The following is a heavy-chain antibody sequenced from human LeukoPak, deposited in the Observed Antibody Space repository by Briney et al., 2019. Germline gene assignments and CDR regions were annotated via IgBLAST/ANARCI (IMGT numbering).Heavy chain of an antibody. CDR3: AREGYCSSTSCSPYYYGMDV. CDR2: ISAYNGNT. V-gene: IGHV1-18*01. D-gene: IGHD2-2*01. Sequence: ASVKVSCKASGYTFTSYGISWARQAPGQGLEWMGWISAYNGNTNYAQKLQGRVTMTTDTSTSTAYMELRSLRSDDTAVYYCAREGYCSSTSCSPYYYGMDVWGQGTTVAVSS. CDR1: GYTFTSYG. J-gene: IGHJ6*02.